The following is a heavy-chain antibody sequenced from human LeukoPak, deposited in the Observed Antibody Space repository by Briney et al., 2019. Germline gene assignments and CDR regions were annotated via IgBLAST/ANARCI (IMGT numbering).Heavy chain of an antibody. D-gene: IGHD3-22*01. J-gene: IGHJ4*02. CDR1: AFTFSNYW. CDR3: VSAYDSDDSSGYSYDY. CDR2: INTGGTTT. V-gene: IGHV3-74*01. Sequence: GGSLRLSCAASAFTFSNYWMHWVRQVPGKGLVWVSRINTGGTTTDYADSVKGRFTISRDNAKSTLYLQVNSLRGEDTGVYHCVSAYDSDDSSGYSYDYWGQGTLVTVSS.